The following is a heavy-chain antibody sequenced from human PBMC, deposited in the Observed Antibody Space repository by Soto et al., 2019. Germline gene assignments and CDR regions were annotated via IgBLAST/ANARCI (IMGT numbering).Heavy chain of an antibody. CDR2: INPTSGGT. J-gene: IGHJ6*02. Sequence: ASVKVSCKASGYSFTTYYIHWVRQAPGQGLEWLGRINPTSGGTSTAQKFQGWVTMTTDTSISTASMELTRLTSDDTAIYYCARGDSTDCSNGVCSFFYNHDMDVWGQGTTVTVSS. CDR1: GYSFTTYY. CDR3: ARGDSTDCSNGVCSFFYNHDMDV. V-gene: IGHV1-2*04. D-gene: IGHD2-8*01.